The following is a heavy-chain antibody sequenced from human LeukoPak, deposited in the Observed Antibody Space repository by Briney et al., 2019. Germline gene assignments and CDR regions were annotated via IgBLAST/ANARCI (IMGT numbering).Heavy chain of an antibody. V-gene: IGHV3-23*01. CDR1: GFTFSSYT. CDR2: ISGSGGNT. Sequence: GGSLRLSCAASGFTFSSYTMSWVRQAPGKGLEWVSAISGSGGNTYYADSVKGRFTISRDNSKNTLYLQMNSLRVEDTAVYYCARAVGPFDYWGQGTLVTVSS. D-gene: IGHD3-16*01. J-gene: IGHJ4*02. CDR3: ARAVGPFDY.